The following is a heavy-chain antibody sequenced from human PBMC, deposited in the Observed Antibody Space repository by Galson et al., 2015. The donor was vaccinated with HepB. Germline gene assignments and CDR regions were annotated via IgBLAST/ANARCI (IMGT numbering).Heavy chain of an antibody. V-gene: IGHV1-69*13. CDR3: AREKREWEPLYYFDY. J-gene: IGHJ4*02. Sequence: SVKVSCKASGYTFSSYAISWVRQAPGQGLEWMGGIIPIFGTANYAQKFQGRVTITADESTSTAYMELSSLRSEDTAVYYCAREKREWEPLYYFDYWGQGTLVTVSS. D-gene: IGHD1-26*01. CDR2: IIPIFGTA. CDR1: GYTFSSYA.